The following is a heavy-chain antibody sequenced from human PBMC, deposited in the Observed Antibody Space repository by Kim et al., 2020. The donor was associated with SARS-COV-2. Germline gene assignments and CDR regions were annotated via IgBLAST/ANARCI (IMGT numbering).Heavy chain of an antibody. J-gene: IGHJ4*02. Sequence: ASVKVSCKASGYTFTSYDINWVRQATGQGLEWMGWMNPNSGNTGYAQKFQGRVTMTRNTSISTAYMELSSLRSEDTAVYYCARGLTFYDSWSGYSRRYFDYWGQGTLVTVSS. CDR1: GYTFTSYD. V-gene: IGHV1-8*01. CDR3: ARGLTFYDSWSGYSRRYFDY. CDR2: MNPNSGNT. D-gene: IGHD3-3*01.